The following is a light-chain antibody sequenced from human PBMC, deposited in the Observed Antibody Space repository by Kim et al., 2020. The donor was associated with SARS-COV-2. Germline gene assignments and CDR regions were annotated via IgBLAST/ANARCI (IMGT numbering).Light chain of an antibody. V-gene: IGLV3-21*04. CDR2: YDS. CDR1: NIGTKS. J-gene: IGLJ3*02. Sequence: SYELTQPPSVSVAPGKTASITCGGNNIGTKSVHWCQQKPGQAPVLVIYYDSDRPSGIPERFSGSNSGSTATLTISRVEAGDEADYYCQVWDTSDPPVFGAGTKLTVL. CDR3: QVWDTSDPPV.